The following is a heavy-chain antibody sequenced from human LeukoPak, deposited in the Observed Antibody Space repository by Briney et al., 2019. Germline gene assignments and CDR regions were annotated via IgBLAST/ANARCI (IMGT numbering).Heavy chain of an antibody. D-gene: IGHD3-22*01. CDR2: IWYDGSSK. Sequence: GGSLRFSCAASGFTFSSYGMHWVRQAPGKGLEWVAVIWYDGSSKYYADSVKGRFTISRDNSKNTLYLQMNSLRAEDTAVYYCARGAYYYDSSSTGGAFDIWGQGTMVTVSS. CDR3: ARGAYYYDSSSTGGAFDI. J-gene: IGHJ3*02. CDR1: GFTFSSYG. V-gene: IGHV3-33*01.